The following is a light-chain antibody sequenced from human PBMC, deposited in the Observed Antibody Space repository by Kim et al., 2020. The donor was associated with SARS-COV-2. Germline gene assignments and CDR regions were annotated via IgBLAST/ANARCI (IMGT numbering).Light chain of an antibody. CDR1: RSNIGNNP. V-gene: IGLV1-51*01. CDR3: ATWDSSLSVGV. CDR2: DND. Sequence: QSVLTQPPSVSAAPGHKVTISCSGSRSNIGNNPVSWYQQFPGTAPRLTTYDNDKRPSGIPDRFSSSKSGTSATLGITGLRTGDEADYYCATWDSSLSVGVFGGGTKVTVL. J-gene: IGLJ3*02.